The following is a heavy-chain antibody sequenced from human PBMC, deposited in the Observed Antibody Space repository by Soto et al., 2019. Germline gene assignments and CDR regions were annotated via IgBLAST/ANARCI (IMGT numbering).Heavy chain of an antibody. CDR2: IIPILGIA. CDR3: ASWPYYDILTGYELGYMDV. J-gene: IGHJ6*03. Sequence: SVKVSCKASGGTFSSYTISWVRQAPGQGLEWMGRIIPILGIANYAQKFQGRVTITADKSTSTAYMELSSLRSEDTAVYYCASWPYYDILTGYELGYMDVWGKGTTVTVSS. V-gene: IGHV1-69*02. D-gene: IGHD3-9*01. CDR1: GGTFSSYT.